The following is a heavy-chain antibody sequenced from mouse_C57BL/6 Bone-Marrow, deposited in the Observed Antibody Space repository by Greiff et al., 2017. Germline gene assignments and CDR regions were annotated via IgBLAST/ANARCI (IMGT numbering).Heavy chain of an antibody. CDR2: ISYDGSN. CDR3: ARGGLTAWFAY. V-gene: IGHV3-6*01. Sequence: EVQLQQSGPGLVKPSQSLSLTCSVTGYSITSGYYWNWIRQFPGNKLEWMGYISYDGSNNYNPSLKNRISITRDTSKNQFFLKLNSVTTEDTATYYCARGGLTAWFAYWGQGTLVTVSA. J-gene: IGHJ3*01. CDR1: GYSITSGYY. D-gene: IGHD4-1*01.